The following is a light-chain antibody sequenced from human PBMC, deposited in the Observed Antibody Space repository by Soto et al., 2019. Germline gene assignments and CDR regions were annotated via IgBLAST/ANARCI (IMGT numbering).Light chain of an antibody. V-gene: IGLV1-44*01. CDR1: TSKTESNT. CDR3: RAWDDTLNGWV. J-gene: IGLJ3*02. Sequence: QSVLTQPPSASGTPGQRVTIPFFGATSKTESNTINGYQNLQGMAPKLLISSNNHRPPGVPDRFSGSKSGTSPSLAISRLQSEDEADFYCRAWDDTLNGWVFGGGTKLTVL. CDR2: SNN.